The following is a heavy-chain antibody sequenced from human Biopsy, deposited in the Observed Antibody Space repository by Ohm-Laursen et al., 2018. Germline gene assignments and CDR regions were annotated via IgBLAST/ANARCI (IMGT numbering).Heavy chain of an antibody. Sequence: SETLSPTCAVSGVSINGGRYYWNWIRHHPGKGLEWIGHTYKGGNTNHNPSLKSRVSMSVDTSKNQLSLTLGSVTAADTAVYYCARDLPSSYYYAMDVWGQGTTVTVSS. V-gene: IGHV4-61*01. CDR1: GVSINGGRYY. J-gene: IGHJ6*02. CDR2: TYKGGNT. CDR3: ARDLPSSYYYAMDV.